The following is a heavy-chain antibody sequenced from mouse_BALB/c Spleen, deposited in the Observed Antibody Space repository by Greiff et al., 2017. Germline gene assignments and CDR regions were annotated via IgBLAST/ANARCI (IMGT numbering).Heavy chain of an antibody. CDR2: ISYSGST. J-gene: IGHJ3*01. D-gene: IGHD1-2*01. CDR1: GYSITSDYA. Sequence: DVKLVESGPGLVKPSQSLSLTCTVTGYSITSDYAWNWIRQFPGNKLEWMGYISYSGSTSYNPSLKSRISITRDTSKNQFFLQLNSVTTEDTATYYCARFGYGSWFAYWGQGTLVTVSA. V-gene: IGHV3-2*02. CDR3: ARFGYGSWFAY.